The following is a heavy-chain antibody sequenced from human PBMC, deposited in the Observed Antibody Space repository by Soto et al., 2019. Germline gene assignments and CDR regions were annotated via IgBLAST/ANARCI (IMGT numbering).Heavy chain of an antibody. J-gene: IGHJ5*02. CDR3: ARDVTTMGVRETLNSNWFDP. D-gene: IGHD3-10*01. CDR2: IWYDGSNK. V-gene: IGHV3-33*01. CDR1: GFTFSSYG. Sequence: QVQLVESGGGVVQPGRSLRLSCAASGFTFSSYGMHWVRQAPGKGLEWVAVIWYDGSNKYYADSVKGRFTISRDNPKNTLFLQMNSLRAEDTAVYYCARDVTTMGVRETLNSNWFDPWGQGTLVTVSS.